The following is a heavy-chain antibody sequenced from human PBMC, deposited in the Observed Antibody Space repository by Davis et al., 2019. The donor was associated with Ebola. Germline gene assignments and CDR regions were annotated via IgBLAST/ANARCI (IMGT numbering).Heavy chain of an antibody. CDR1: GGSISSGGYY. Sequence: SETLSLTCTVSGGSISSGGYYWSWIRQHPGKGLEWIGYIYYSGSTNYNPSLKSRVTISVDTSKNQFSLKLSSVTAADTAVYYCARVRETYYYDSSGYYTRGLNWFDPWGQGTLVTVSS. D-gene: IGHD3-22*01. V-gene: IGHV4-31*03. J-gene: IGHJ5*02. CDR2: IYYSGST. CDR3: ARVRETYYYDSSGYYTRGLNWFDP.